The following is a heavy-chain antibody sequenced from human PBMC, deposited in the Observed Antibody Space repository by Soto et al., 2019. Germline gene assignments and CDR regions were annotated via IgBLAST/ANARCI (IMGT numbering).Heavy chain of an antibody. CDR2: IITMFGTA. J-gene: IGHJ4*02. CDR1: GGTFRSYA. Sequence: QVQLVQSGAEVKKPGSSVKVSCKASGGTFRSYAITWVRQAPGQGLEWMGGIITMFGTANYAPKFQGRVTITADESTSTAYMELSSLRSEDTAVYYCAYSGNQGEFDYWGQGTLVTVSS. V-gene: IGHV1-69*01. D-gene: IGHD1-26*01. CDR3: AYSGNQGEFDY.